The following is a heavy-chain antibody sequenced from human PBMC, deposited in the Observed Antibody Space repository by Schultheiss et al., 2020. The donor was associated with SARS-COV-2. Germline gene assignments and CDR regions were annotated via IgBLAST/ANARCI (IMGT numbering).Heavy chain of an antibody. CDR1: GFTFSNYA. J-gene: IGHJ4*02. D-gene: IGHD3-16*01. V-gene: IGHV3-30*04. CDR3: ARGLVPANGDSLDY. CDR2: ISYDGSNK. Sequence: GESLKISCAASGFTFSNYAMHWVRQAPGKGLEWVAVISYDGSNKYYADSVKGRFTISRDNSKNTLYLQMNSLRAEDTAVYYCARGLVPANGDSLDYWGQGTLVTVSS.